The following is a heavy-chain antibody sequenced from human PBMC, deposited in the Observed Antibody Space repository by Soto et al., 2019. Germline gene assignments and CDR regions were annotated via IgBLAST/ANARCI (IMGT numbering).Heavy chain of an antibody. CDR2: IGTAGDT. CDR3: AKDLLGNYAEEAFDI. CDR1: GFTFSSYD. V-gene: IGHV3-13*01. D-gene: IGHD4-4*01. J-gene: IGHJ3*02. Sequence: GGSLRLSCAASGFTFSSYDMHWVRQATGKGLEWVSAIGTAGDTYYPGSVQGRFTISRDNSKNALYLQMNSLRAEDTAVYYCAKDLLGNYAEEAFDIWGQGTMVTVSS.